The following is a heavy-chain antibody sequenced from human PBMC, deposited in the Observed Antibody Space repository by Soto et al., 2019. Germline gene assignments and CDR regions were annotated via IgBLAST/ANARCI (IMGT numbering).Heavy chain of an antibody. CDR2: ISGSGGST. Sequence: GGSLRLSCAASGFTFSSYAMSWVRQAPGKGLEWVSAISGSGGSTYYADSVKGRFTISRDNSKNTLYLQMNSLRAEDTAVYYCAKDLTIFGVVLHGAFDIWGQGTMVTVSS. V-gene: IGHV3-23*01. D-gene: IGHD3-3*01. CDR1: GFTFSSYA. CDR3: AKDLTIFGVVLHGAFDI. J-gene: IGHJ3*02.